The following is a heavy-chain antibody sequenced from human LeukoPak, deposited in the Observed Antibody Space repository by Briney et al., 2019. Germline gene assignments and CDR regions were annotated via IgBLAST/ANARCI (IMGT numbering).Heavy chain of an antibody. CDR1: GGSISSGSYY. CDR2: IYTSGGT. Sequence: SETLSLTCTVSGGSISSGSYYWSWIRQPAGKGLEWIGRIYTSGGTNYNPSLKSRVTISVDTSKNQFSLKLSSVTAADTAVYYCAREGYSYGYDYWGQGTLVTVSS. V-gene: IGHV4-61*02. CDR3: AREGYSYGYDY. J-gene: IGHJ4*02. D-gene: IGHD5-18*01.